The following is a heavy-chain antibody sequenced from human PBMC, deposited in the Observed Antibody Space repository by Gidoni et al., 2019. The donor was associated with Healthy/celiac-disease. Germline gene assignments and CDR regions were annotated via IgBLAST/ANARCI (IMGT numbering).Heavy chain of an antibody. CDR3: ARLPAYYYDSSGSP. Sequence: VQLQESGPGLVKPSEPLSLTCTASGGPISSYYWSWIRQPPGKGLEWIGYIYYSGSTNYNPSLKSRVTISVDTSKNQFSLKLSSVTAADTAVYYCARLPAYYYDSSGSPWGQGTLVTVSS. V-gene: IGHV4-59*08. J-gene: IGHJ5*02. CDR2: IYYSGST. CDR1: GGPISSYY. D-gene: IGHD3-22*01.